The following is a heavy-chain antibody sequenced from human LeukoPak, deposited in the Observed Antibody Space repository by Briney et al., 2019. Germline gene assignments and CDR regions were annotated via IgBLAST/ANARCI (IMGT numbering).Heavy chain of an antibody. CDR1: GFTFSSYG. CDR3: ARGFCDIFSGYYCNWFDP. J-gene: IGHJ5*02. D-gene: IGHD3-9*01. Sequence: GGSLRLSCAASGFTFSSYGMSWVRQAPGKGLEWVANIKQDGSEKYYVDSVKGRFTISRDNAKNSLYLQMNSLRAEDTAVYYCARGFCDIFSGYYCNWFDPWGQGTLVTVSS. CDR2: IKQDGSEK. V-gene: IGHV3-7*03.